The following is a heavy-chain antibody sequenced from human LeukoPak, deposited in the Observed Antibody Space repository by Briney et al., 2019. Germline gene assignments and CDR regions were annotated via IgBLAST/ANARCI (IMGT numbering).Heavy chain of an antibody. CDR3: AKYSTIPWYYFDY. CDR1: GGSFSGYY. D-gene: IGHD5-18*01. CDR2: INHSGST. V-gene: IGHV4-34*01. J-gene: IGHJ4*02. Sequence: ETSETLSLTCAVYGGSFSGYYWSWIRQPPGKGLEWIGEINHSGSTNYNPSLKSRVTISVDTSKNQFSLKLSSVTAADTAVYYCAKYSTIPWYYFDYWGQGTLVTVSS.